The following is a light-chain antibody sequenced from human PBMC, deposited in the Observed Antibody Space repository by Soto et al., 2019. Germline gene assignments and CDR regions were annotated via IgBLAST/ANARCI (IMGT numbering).Light chain of an antibody. CDR2: GAS. Sequence: EIVLTQSPGTLYLSPGERATLSCRASQSFSSSYLAWYQQKPGQAPRLLIYGASSSATGIPDRFSGSVSGTDLTLTISRLEPEDFAVYYCQHCGSSLCTFGQGTKVEIK. V-gene: IGKV3-20*01. CDR1: QSFSSSY. J-gene: IGKJ1*01. CDR3: QHCGSSLCT.